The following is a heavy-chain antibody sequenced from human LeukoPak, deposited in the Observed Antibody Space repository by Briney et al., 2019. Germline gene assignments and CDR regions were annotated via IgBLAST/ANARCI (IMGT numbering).Heavy chain of an antibody. D-gene: IGHD2-21*02. CDR3: ARAPGVTYFDY. CDR2: ISYDGSNK. Sequence: GGSLRLSCAASGFTFSSYAMHWVRQAPGKGLEWVAVISYDGSNKYHADSVKGRFTISRDNSKNTLYLQKNSLRAEDTAVYYCARAPGVTYFDYWGQGTLVTVSS. CDR1: GFTFSSYA. V-gene: IGHV3-30*04. J-gene: IGHJ4*02.